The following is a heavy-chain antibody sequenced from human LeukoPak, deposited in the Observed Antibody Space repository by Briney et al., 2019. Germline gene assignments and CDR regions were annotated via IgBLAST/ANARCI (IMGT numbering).Heavy chain of an antibody. Sequence: GGSLRLSCAASGFTFSSYSMNWVRQAPGEGLEWVSSISSSSSYIYYADSVKGRFTISRDNAKNSLYLQMNSLRAEDTAVYYCARDRRDGYNLDVWGQGTTVTVSS. CDR1: GFTFSSYS. D-gene: IGHD5-24*01. V-gene: IGHV3-21*01. CDR3: ARDRRDGYNLDV. CDR2: ISSSSSYI. J-gene: IGHJ6*02.